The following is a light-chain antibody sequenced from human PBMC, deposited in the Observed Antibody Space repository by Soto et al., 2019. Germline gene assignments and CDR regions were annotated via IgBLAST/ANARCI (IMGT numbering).Light chain of an antibody. CDR3: QQCNNWPPLT. CDR1: QSVTKC. Sequence: EIVLTQSPATLSLSPGERATLSCRASQSVTKCLAWYQQKPGQAPRLLIYDVFSRAPGIPARFSGSGSGTDFTLTISSLEPEDFAVYYCQQCNNWPPLTCGQGTRLEIK. V-gene: IGKV3-11*01. CDR2: DVF. J-gene: IGKJ5*01.